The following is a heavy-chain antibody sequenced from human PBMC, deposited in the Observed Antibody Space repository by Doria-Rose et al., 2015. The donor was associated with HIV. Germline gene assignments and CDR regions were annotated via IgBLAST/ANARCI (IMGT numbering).Heavy chain of an antibody. D-gene: IGHD6-13*01. CDR1: GVSLSSPGMG. J-gene: IGHJ4*02. CDR2: IFSDDER. Sequence: QVTLKESGPVLVKPTETLTLTCTVSGVSLSSPGMGVSWIRQPPGKALEWLANIFSDDERSYKTSLKSRLTISRGTSKGQVVLTMTDMDPVDTATYYCVRIKSSRWYHKYYFDFWGQGTLVIVSA. V-gene: IGHV2-26*01. CDR3: VRIKSSRWYHKYYFDF.